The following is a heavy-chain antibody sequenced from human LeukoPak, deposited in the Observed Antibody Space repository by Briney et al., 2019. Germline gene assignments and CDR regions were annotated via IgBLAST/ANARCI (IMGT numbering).Heavy chain of an antibody. CDR1: GGSISSYY. V-gene: IGHV4-4*07. J-gene: IGHJ4*03. CDR3: ASAAAAGYDYIDY. CDR2: IYNSGST. Sequence: SETLSLTCTVSGGSISSYYWSWIRQPPGKGLEWIGRIYNSGSTNYNPSLKSRVTMSVDTSKNQFSLKLSSVTAADTAVYYCASAAAAGYDYIDYCGDGNLGTASS. D-gene: IGHD3-9*01.